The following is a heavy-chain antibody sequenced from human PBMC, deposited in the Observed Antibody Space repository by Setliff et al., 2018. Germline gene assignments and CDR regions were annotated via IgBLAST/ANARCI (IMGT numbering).Heavy chain of an antibody. V-gene: IGHV3-21*06. Sequence: GGSLRLSCVASAFTFSRYTMNWVRQAPGGGLQWVSSISGSGRYIYYADSVKGRFTISRDNAKNSLFLQMNSLTSEDTAVYYCVRGLEEAYLSYDVFDIWGQGTMVTVS. CDR3: VRGLEEAYLSYDVFDI. CDR2: ISGSGRYI. D-gene: IGHD3-16*01. J-gene: IGHJ3*02. CDR1: AFTFSRYT.